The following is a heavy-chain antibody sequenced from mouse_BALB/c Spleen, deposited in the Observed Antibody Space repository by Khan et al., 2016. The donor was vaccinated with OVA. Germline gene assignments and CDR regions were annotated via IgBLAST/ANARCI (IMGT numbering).Heavy chain of an antibody. D-gene: IGHD1-2*01. CDR1: GFTFSDYY. CDR2: ISDGGNYT. CDR3: TRGGYGSRFAY. Sequence: EVELVESGGGLVKPGGSLKLSCAASGFTFSDYYMYWVRQTPAKRLEWVATISDGGNYTNYPDSVKGRFTISRDTAKNNLCLQMSSLKSEDTAMYDCTRGGYGSRFAYWGQGTLVTVSA. V-gene: IGHV5-4*02. J-gene: IGHJ3*01.